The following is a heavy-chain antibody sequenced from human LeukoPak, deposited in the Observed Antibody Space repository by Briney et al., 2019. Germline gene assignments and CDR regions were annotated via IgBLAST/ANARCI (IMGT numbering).Heavy chain of an antibody. D-gene: IGHD6-6*01. CDR1: GGSSNDHS. CDR2: INHSGST. J-gene: IGHJ4*02. V-gene: IGHV4-34*01. Sequence: PSETLSLTCAVSGGSSNDHSWSWIRQSPHKGLEWIAEINHSGSTNYNPSLKSRVTLSVDTSENQLSLKLNSVTAADTAVYYCARHRVVLPIDYWGQGTLVTVSS. CDR3: ARHRVVLPIDY.